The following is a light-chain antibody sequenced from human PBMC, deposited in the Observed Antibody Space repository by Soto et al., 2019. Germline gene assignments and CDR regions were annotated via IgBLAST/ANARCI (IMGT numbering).Light chain of an antibody. CDR2: GAS. Sequence: EIVLTQSPGTLSLSPGERATLSCRASQSVSSSYLAWYQQKPGQAPRLLIYGASSRATGIPDRFSGSGSGTDFTLTINRLEPEDFAVYYCQQHRTSPWTFGQGTKVDIK. CDR3: QQHRTSPWT. J-gene: IGKJ1*01. CDR1: QSVSSSY. V-gene: IGKV3-20*01.